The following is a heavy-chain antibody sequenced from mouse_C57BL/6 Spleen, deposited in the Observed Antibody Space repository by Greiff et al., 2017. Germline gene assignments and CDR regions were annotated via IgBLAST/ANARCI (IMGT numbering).Heavy chain of an antibody. J-gene: IGHJ3*01. D-gene: IGHD2-10*01. CDR1: GFSLSTSGMG. CDR2: TWWDDDK. V-gene: IGHV8-8*01. Sequence: QVTLKVSGPGILQPSQTLSLTCSFSGFSLSTSGMGVGWIRQPSGEGLEWLAHTWWDDDKYYNPALKSRLTISKDTTKNQVFLKITNVDPADTAAYYCARRASYPLAYWGQGTLVTVSA. CDR3: ARRASYPLAY.